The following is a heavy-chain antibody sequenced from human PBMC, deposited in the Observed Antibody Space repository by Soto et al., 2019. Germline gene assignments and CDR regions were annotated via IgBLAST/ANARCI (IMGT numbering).Heavy chain of an antibody. CDR1: GYSFTSYW. V-gene: IGHV5-10-1*01. CDR2: IDPSDSYT. J-gene: IGHJ6*02. D-gene: IGHD4-4*01. Sequence: VQPLKISCKGSGYSFTSYWISWVRQMPGKGLEWMGRIDPSDSYTNYSPSFQGHVTISADKSISTAYLQWSSLKASDTAMNYRARGFTVTPWWDVWGQETTVPASS. CDR3: ARGFTVTPWWDV.